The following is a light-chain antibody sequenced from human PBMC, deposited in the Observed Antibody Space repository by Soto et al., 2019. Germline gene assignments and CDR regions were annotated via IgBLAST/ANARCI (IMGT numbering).Light chain of an antibody. V-gene: IGKV1-39*01. J-gene: IGKJ1*01. CDR2: GGS. CDR1: QTITTY. Sequence: DIQMTQTPSSLSASIGDRGTITCRASQTITTYLNWYQHKPGKAPKLLLYGGSSLQSGVTSRFSGSGSGTDFTLTISNLQLEDFGTYYCQQSYITPWTFGQGTKVDI. CDR3: QQSYITPWT.